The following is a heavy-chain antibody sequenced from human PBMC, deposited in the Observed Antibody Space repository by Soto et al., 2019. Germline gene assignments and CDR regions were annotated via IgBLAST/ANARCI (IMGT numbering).Heavy chain of an antibody. Sequence: QVQLVQSGGDVKTPGDSVKVSCTSSRYTFTSHGIAWVRQAPGQGLEWMGWISTFNGKTDYAQKFQGRVTMTAVTLTSTVHMELRSLRSDDTAVYYCARLLTEGATFREDAFDLWGQGTKVIVS. D-gene: IGHD1-26*01. CDR3: ARLLTEGATFREDAFDL. J-gene: IGHJ3*01. CDR1: RYTFTSHG. V-gene: IGHV1-18*01. CDR2: ISTFNGKT.